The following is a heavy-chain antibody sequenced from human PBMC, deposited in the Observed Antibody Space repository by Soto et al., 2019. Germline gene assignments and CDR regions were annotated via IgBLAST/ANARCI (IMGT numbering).Heavy chain of an antibody. J-gene: IGHJ4*02. V-gene: IGHV3-23*01. Sequence: EVQLLQSGGGLVQPGGSLRLSCAASGFIFSNYAMNWVRQAPGKGLEWVSIVTSRGDTTYYADSVKGRFTISRDNSKNTRYLQGNSLTAEDTAVYYCAKDRLGGGLDYWGQGTLVSVSS. CDR1: GFIFSNYA. D-gene: IGHD3-16*01. CDR3: AKDRLGGGLDY. CDR2: VTSRGDTT.